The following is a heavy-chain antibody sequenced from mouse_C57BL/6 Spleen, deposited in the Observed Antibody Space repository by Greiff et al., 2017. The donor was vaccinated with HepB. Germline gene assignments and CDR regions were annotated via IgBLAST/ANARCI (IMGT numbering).Heavy chain of an antibody. CDR1: GYTFTDYN. D-gene: IGHD2-12*01. V-gene: IGHV1-18*01. CDR3: ARLSYDRAWFAY. CDR2: INPNNGGT. Sequence: VQLQQSGPELVKPGASVKIPCKASGYTFTDYNMDWVKQSHGKSLEWIGDINPNNGGTIYNQKFKGKATLTVDKSSSTAYMELRSLTSEDTAVYYCARLSYDRAWFAYWGQGTLVTVSA. J-gene: IGHJ3*01.